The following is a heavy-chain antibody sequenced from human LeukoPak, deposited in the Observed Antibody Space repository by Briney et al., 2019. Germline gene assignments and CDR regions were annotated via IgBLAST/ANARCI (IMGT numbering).Heavy chain of an antibody. D-gene: IGHD6-13*01. CDR3: ARVLYSSSWLFDY. CDR1: GYSISSGYY. CDR2: IYHSGST. V-gene: IGHV4-38-2*02. Sequence: SETLSLTCTVSGYSISSGYYWGWIRQPPGKGLEWIGSIYHSGSTYYNPSLKSRVTISVDTSKNQFSLKLSSVTAADTAVYYCARVLYSSSWLFDYWGQGTLVTVSS. J-gene: IGHJ4*02.